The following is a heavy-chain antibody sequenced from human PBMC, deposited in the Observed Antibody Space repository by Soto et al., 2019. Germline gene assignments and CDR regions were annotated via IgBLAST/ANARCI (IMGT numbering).Heavy chain of an antibody. CDR2: IIPIFGTA. Sequence: SVKVSCKASGGTFSSYAISWVRQAPGQGLEWMGGIIPIFGTANYAQKFQGRVTITADKSTSTAYMELSSLRSEDTSVYYCALRYYYDSSGYYEVVDAFDICGQGTMVTVAS. CDR1: GGTFSSYA. J-gene: IGHJ3*02. CDR3: ALRYYYDSSGYYEVVDAFDI. D-gene: IGHD3-22*01. V-gene: IGHV1-69*06.